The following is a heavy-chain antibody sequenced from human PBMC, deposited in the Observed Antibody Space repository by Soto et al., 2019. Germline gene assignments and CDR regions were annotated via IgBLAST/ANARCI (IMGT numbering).Heavy chain of an antibody. CDR1: GFTFSSYS. V-gene: IGHV3-21*01. Sequence: PVGSLRLSCAASGFTFSSYSMNWVRQAPGKGLEWVSSISSSSSYIYYADSVKGRFTISRDNAKNSLYLQMNSLRAEDTAVYYCARGPLRYYYGMDVWGQGTTVTVSS. CDR3: ARGPLRYYYGMDV. J-gene: IGHJ6*02. CDR2: ISSSSSYI.